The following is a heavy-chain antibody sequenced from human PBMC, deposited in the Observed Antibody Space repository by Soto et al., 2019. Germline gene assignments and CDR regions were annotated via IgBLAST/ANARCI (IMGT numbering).Heavy chain of an antibody. CDR2: IIPIFGTP. CDR3: ARGLECRGYCLDKPTWFAP. J-gene: IGHJ5*02. CDR1: GGTFSTYT. D-gene: IGHD2-15*01. V-gene: IGHV1-69*06. Sequence: ASVKVSCKASGGTFSTYTFSWVRQAPGQGPEWMGRIIPIFGTPYYAQKFQGRVTITADKSTSTVYMELSSLRSDDTAVYFCARGLECRGYCLDKPTWFAPWGQGTLVTVSS.